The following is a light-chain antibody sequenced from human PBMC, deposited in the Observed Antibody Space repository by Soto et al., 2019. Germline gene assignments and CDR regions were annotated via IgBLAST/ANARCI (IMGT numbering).Light chain of an antibody. CDR2: VNSGGSH. CDR1: SGHSSYD. CDR3: QTWGTGYVV. J-gene: IGLJ2*01. Sequence: QLVLTQSPSASASLGASVKLSCTLRSGHSSYDIAWHQQQPDKGPRFLMTVNSGGSHNKGDGIPDRFSGSSSGAERYLTISSVQSEDDADYYCQTWGTGYVVFGGGTKVTVL. V-gene: IGLV4-69*01.